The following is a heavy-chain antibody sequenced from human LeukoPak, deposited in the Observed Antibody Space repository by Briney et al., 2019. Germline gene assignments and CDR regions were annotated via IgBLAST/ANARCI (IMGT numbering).Heavy chain of an antibody. Sequence: GESLKISCKDSGYSFSSNWIGWVRQMPGKGLEWMGVIFPSDSDTRYSPSFQGQVTISADKSIRTAYLQWSSLQASDTAMYYCARQASNTWAYWGQGTLVTVSS. CDR1: GYSFSSNW. CDR2: IFPSDSDT. V-gene: IGHV5-51*01. CDR3: ARQASNTWAY. D-gene: IGHD6-13*01. J-gene: IGHJ4*02.